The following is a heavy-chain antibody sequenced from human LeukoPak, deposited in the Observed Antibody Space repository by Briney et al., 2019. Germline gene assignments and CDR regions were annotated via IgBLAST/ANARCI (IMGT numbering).Heavy chain of an antibody. CDR2: IKQDGSEK. Sequence: GGSLRLSCAASGFIFSSYWMSWVRQAPGKGLEWVANIKQDGSEKYYVGSVKGRFTISRDNAKNSLYLQMNSLRAEDTAVYYCAKSRIAAAGTGFDYWGQGTLVTVSS. CDR1: GFIFSSYW. V-gene: IGHV3-7*01. J-gene: IGHJ4*02. D-gene: IGHD6-13*01. CDR3: AKSRIAAAGTGFDY.